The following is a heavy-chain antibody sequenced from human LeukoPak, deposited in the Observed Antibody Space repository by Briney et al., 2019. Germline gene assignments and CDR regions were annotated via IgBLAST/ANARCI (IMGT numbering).Heavy chain of an antibody. CDR1: GFTFSSYA. CDR3: AKDGGYSYGYALYYFDY. Sequence: GGSLRLSCAASGFTFSSYAMSWVRQAPGKGLEWVSAISGSGGSTYYADSVKGRFTISRDNSKNPLYLQMNSLRAEDTAVYYCAKDGGYSYGYALYYFDYWGQGTLVTVSS. V-gene: IGHV3-23*01. CDR2: ISGSGGST. D-gene: IGHD5-18*01. J-gene: IGHJ4*02.